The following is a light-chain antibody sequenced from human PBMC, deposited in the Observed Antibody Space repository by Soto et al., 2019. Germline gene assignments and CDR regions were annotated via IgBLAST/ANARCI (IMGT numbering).Light chain of an antibody. V-gene: IGLV2-11*01. Sequence: QSALTQPRSVSGSPGQSVTISCTGTSSDVGGYNFVSWFQQHPGKAPKLIIYDVIKRPSVVPHHFSGSKSGNTASLTISGLQAEDEADYFCCSYAGSYTHVFGTGTKVTVL. CDR1: SSDVGGYNF. CDR3: CSYAGSYTHV. CDR2: DVI. J-gene: IGLJ1*01.